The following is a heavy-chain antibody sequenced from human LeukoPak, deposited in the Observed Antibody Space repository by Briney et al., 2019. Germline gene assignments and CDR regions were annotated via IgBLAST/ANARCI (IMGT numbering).Heavy chain of an antibody. J-gene: IGHJ5*02. D-gene: IGHD6-13*01. CDR2: IYSGGST. Sequence: PGGSLRLSCAASEFSAGSNCMTWVRQAPGKGLEWVSLIYSGGSTYYADSVKGRFTISRDNSKNTLYLQMNSLRAEDTAVYYCAREKGTAAVWFDPWGQGTLVTVSS. CDR3: AREKGTAAVWFDP. CDR1: EFSAGSNC. V-gene: IGHV3-66*01.